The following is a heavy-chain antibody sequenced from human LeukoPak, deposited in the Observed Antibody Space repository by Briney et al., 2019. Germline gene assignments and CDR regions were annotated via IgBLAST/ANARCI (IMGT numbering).Heavy chain of an antibody. D-gene: IGHD1/OR15-1a*01. Sequence: GGSLTLFCAASGLTYRVYAMIGVPHATGGGREGVVASSDSGGRTYYADSVKGRFTISRDNSKNTLYLQMNGLRAEDTAVYYCAKAWLEQGGMFDYWGQGTPVTVSS. V-gene: IGHV3-23*01. CDR3: AKAWLEQGGMFDY. J-gene: IGHJ4*02. CDR2: SSDSGGRT. CDR1: GLTYRVYA.